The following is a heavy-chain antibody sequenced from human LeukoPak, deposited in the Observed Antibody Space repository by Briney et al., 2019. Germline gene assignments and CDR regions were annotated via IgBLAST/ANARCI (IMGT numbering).Heavy chain of an antibody. J-gene: IGHJ3*02. CDR2: IIPIFGIA. D-gene: IGHD5-24*01. CDR1: GGTFSSYA. Sequence: WASVKVSCKASGGTFSSYAISWVRQAPGRGLEWMGRIIPIFGIANYAQKFQGRVTITADKSTSTAYMELSSLRSEDTAVYYCARATGAFDIWGQGTMVTVSS. V-gene: IGHV1-69*04. CDR3: ARATGAFDI.